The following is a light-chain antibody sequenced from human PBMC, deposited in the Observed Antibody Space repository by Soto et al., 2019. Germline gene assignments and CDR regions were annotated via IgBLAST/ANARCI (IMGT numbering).Light chain of an antibody. J-gene: IGKJ1*01. V-gene: IGKV3-20*01. CDR2: GAS. CDR1: QSVSNTY. Sequence: ELVLTQSPGPLSLSPGERATLSCRASQSVSNTYLAWYQQNPGQAPRLLIYGASNRATGIPDRFSGSGSGTDFTLTISRLEPEDFAVYYCQQYGSSCTFGQGTKVEIK. CDR3: QQYGSSCT.